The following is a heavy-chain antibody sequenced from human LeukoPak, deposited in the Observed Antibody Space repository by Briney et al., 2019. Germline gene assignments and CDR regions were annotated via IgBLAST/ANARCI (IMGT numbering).Heavy chain of an antibody. V-gene: IGHV3-30*04. D-gene: IGHD3-3*01. CDR1: GFTFSSDS. Sequence: PGRSLRLSCAASGFTFSSDSMHWVRQAPGKGLEWVAVISYDGNNKYYADPMKGRFTISRDNSKNTLYLQVNSLRAEDTAVYYCARPRSDYWGQGTLVTVSS. CDR3: ARPRSDY. CDR2: ISYDGNNK. J-gene: IGHJ4*02.